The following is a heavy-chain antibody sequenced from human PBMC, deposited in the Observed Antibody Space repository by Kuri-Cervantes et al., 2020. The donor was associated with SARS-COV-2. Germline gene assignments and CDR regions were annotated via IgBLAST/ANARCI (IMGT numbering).Heavy chain of an antibody. CDR3: ASVPGIGYYFDY. V-gene: IGHV4-30-4*08. Sequence: LRLSCTVSGGSISSGDYYWSWIRQPPGEGLEWIGYIYYSGSTYYNPSLKSRVTISVDTSKNQFSLKLSSVTAADTAVYYCASVPGIGYYFDYWGQGTLVTVSS. CDR2: IYYSGST. CDR1: GGSISSGDYY. D-gene: IGHD3-10*01. J-gene: IGHJ4*02.